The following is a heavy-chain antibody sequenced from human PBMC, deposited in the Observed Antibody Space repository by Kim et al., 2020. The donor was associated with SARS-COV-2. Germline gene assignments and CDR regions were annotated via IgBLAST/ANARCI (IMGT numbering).Heavy chain of an antibody. CDR2: IKQDGSEK. Sequence: GSLRLSCAASGFTFSSYWMSWVRQAPGKGLEWVANIKQDGSEKYYVDSVKGRFTISRDNAKNSLYLQMNSLRAEDTAVYYCARDGEGYGSGSYSVYWGQGTLVTVSS. D-gene: IGHD3-10*01. CDR1: GFTFSSYW. CDR3: ARDGEGYGSGSYSVY. J-gene: IGHJ4*02. V-gene: IGHV3-7*03.